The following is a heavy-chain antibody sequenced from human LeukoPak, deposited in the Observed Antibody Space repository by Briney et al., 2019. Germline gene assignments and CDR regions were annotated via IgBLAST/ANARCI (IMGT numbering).Heavy chain of an antibody. CDR2: IYYSGST. D-gene: IGHD6-13*01. CDR3: AREAAIAGDEDAFDI. CDR1: GGSISSYY. V-gene: IGHV4-59*01. Sequence: PSETLSLTCTASGGSISSYYWSWIRQPPGKGLEWIGYIYYSGSTNYNPSLKSRVTISVDTFKNQFSLKLSSVTAADTAVYYCAREAAIAGDEDAFDIWGQGTMVTVSS. J-gene: IGHJ3*02.